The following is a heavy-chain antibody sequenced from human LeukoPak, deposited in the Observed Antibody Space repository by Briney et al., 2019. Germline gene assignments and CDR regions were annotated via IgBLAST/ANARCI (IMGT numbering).Heavy chain of an antibody. Sequence: PSQTLSLTCTVSAGSINSGDYYWRWLRQPAGTGLEWIGRIYSPGTNYNYNPSLKSRVTISIDTSKNQFSLKLTSVTAADTAVYYCARGIGTSYDSSRDAFDIWGQGTMVTVSS. J-gene: IGHJ3*02. CDR3: ARGIGTSYDSSRDAFDI. CDR2: IYSPGTN. V-gene: IGHV4-61*02. D-gene: IGHD3-22*01. CDR1: AGSINSGDYY.